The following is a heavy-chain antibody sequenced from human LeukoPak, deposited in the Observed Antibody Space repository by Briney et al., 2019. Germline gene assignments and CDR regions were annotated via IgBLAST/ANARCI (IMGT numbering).Heavy chain of an antibody. D-gene: IGHD6-13*01. J-gene: IGHJ3*02. CDR3: ARSQQLGAFDI. CDR2: IYPGDCDT. V-gene: IGHV5-51*01. CDR1: GYSFTSYW. Sequence: GEPLQISCKGSGYSFTSYWIGWVRPMPGKGLGWMGIIYPGDCDTRYSTSFQGQVTISADKSISTAYLQWSSLKASDTAMYYCARSQQLGAFDIWVQGTMVTVSS.